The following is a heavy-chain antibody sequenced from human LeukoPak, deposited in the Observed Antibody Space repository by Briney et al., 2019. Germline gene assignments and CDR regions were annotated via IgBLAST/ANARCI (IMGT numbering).Heavy chain of an antibody. Sequence: SETLSLTCTVSGGSISSSSYYWGWIRQPPGKGLEWIGSIYYSGSTYYNPSLKSRVTISVDTSKNQFSLKLSSVTAADTAVYYCARHSGTTGYYYYYGMDVWGQGTTVTVSS. D-gene: IGHD1-7*01. CDR1: GGSISSSSYY. CDR3: ARHSGTTGYYYYYGMDV. V-gene: IGHV4-39*01. CDR2: IYYSGST. J-gene: IGHJ6*02.